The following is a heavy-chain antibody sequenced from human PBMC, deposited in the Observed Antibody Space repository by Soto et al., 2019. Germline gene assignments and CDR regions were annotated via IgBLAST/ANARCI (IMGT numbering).Heavy chain of an antibody. D-gene: IGHD3-22*01. V-gene: IGHV3-30-3*01. CDR2: IAYDGSNQ. CDR1: GFTFNNYT. Sequence: QVQLVESGGGVVRPGRSLRLSCEASGFTFNNYTMHWVRHFPAKGLEWVAVIAYDGSNQLYEDSVKGRFLISRDNSENTLFLEMSSLGPEDTTVYYCARDRGARYFDNTGYYQGRTIFDDWCQGTLVTVSS. CDR3: ARDRGARYFDNTGYYQGRTIFDD. J-gene: IGHJ4*02.